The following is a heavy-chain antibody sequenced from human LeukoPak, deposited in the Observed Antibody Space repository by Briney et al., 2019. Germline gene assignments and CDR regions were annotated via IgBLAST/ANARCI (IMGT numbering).Heavy chain of an antibody. J-gene: IGHJ4*02. V-gene: IGHV3-53*01. Sequence: PGGSLRLSCAASGFTVITNDMTWVRQAPGKGLEWVSVLYSDGNTKYADSVKGRFTISRDNSKNTLYLQMNSLRAEDTAIYYCAHLSDEDLVHYWGQGTLVTVSS. CDR2: LYSDGNT. D-gene: IGHD3-10*01. CDR1: GFTVITND. CDR3: AHLSDEDLVHY.